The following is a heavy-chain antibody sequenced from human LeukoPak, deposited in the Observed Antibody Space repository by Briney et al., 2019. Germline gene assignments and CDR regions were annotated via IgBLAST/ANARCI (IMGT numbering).Heavy chain of an antibody. CDR1: GFTFSSYA. J-gene: IGHJ6*02. CDR3: AKAVGNFRGYYYYGMDV. V-gene: IGHV3-23*01. Sequence: PGGSLRLSCAASGFTFSSYAMSWVRQAPGKGLEWVSAISGSGGNTYDADSVRGRSTISRDNSKNTLYLQMNNLRAEDTAVYYCAKAVGNFRGYYYYGMDVWGQGTTVTVSS. CDR2: ISGSGGNT. D-gene: IGHD2-2*01.